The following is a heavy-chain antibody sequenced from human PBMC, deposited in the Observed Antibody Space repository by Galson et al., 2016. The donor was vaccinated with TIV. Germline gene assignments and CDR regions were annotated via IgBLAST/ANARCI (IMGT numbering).Heavy chain of an antibody. CDR1: GGTFSSYV. Sequence: SVKVSCKASGGTFSSYVIKWVRQAPGQGLEWMGEIIPMFGTANYAQKFQGRVTLTADESTSTAYMELSSLRSEDTAVYYCAKDRNTAFDTHYSYYGLDVWGQGTTVIVSS. J-gene: IGHJ6*02. CDR2: IIPMFGTA. V-gene: IGHV1-69*13. D-gene: IGHD5-18*01. CDR3: AKDRNTAFDTHYSYYGLDV.